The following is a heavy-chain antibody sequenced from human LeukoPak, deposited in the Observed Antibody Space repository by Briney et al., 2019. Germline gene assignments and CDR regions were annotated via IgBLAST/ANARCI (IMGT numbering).Heavy chain of an antibody. J-gene: IGHJ4*02. CDR1: GASISDYY. CDR2: FSNSGTT. CDR3: ARGSNWGDY. Sequence: SETLSLTCTVSGASISDYYWSWIRQPPGKGLEWIGFFSNSGTTNYNPSLKSRVTMSVDTSKDQFSLKLSSVTAADTAVYYCARGSNWGDYWGQGTLVTVSS. V-gene: IGHV4-59*12. D-gene: IGHD7-27*01.